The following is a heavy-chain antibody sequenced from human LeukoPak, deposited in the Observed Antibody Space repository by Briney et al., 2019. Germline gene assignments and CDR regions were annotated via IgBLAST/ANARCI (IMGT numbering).Heavy chain of an antibody. V-gene: IGHV4-34*01. Sequence: SETLSLTCAVYGGSFSGYYWSWIRQSPGKGLEWIGEINHSGSTNYNPSLKSRVTISVDTSKNQFSLKLSSVTAADTAVYYCARHWDIVVVPAARPDWYFDLWGRGTLVTVSS. J-gene: IGHJ2*01. CDR2: INHSGST. CDR1: GGSFSGYY. CDR3: ARHWDIVVVPAARPDWYFDL. D-gene: IGHD2-2*01.